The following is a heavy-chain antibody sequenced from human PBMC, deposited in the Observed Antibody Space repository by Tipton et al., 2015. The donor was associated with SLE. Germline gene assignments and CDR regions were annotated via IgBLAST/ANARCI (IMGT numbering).Heavy chain of an antibody. CDR3: AKDFNYANADFN. V-gene: IGHV4-39*07. CDR2: MFYTGSA. CDR1: GASVSSSIYS. Sequence: TLSLTCTVSGASVSSSIYSWGWIRQPPGKGLQWIGAMFYTGSAHYNPSLKGRVSISVDTSKNVFSLNVSSVTAADTAVSYCAKDFNYANADFNWGQGKLVIVSS. D-gene: IGHD2-8*01. J-gene: IGHJ4*02.